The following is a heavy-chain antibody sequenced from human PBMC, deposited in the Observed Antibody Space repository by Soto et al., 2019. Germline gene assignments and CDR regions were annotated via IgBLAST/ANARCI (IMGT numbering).Heavy chain of an antibody. CDR1: GGSISSYF. CDR3: ASDSYGSLGLDY. D-gene: IGHD5-18*01. V-gene: IGHV4-59*06. Sequence: SETLSLTCTVSGGSISSYFWSWIRQPPGKGLEWIGYIYYSGSTYYNPSLKSRVTISVDTSKNQFSLKLSSVTAADTAVYYCASDSYGSLGLDYWGQGTLVTVSS. J-gene: IGHJ4*02. CDR2: IYYSGST.